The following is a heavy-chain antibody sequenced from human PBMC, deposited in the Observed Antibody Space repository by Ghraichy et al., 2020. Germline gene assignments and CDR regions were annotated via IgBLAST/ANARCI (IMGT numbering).Heavy chain of an antibody. V-gene: IGHV4-59*01. CDR1: GGSISSYY. CDR3: ARDSSGWYTGGMDV. D-gene: IGHD6-19*01. J-gene: IGHJ6*02. Sequence: SETLSLTCTVSGGSISSYYWSWIRQPPGKGLEWIGYIYYSGSTNYNPSLKSRVTISVDTSKNQFSLKLSSVTAADTAVDYCARDSSGWYTGGMDVWGQGTTVTVSS. CDR2: IYYSGST.